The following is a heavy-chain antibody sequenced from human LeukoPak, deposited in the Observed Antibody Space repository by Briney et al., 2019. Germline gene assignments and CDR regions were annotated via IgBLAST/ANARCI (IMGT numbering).Heavy chain of an antibody. D-gene: IGHD3/OR15-3a*01. CDR1: GGSISSYY. CDR2: IYYSGST. J-gene: IGHJ4*02. Sequence: ASETLSLTCTVSGGSISSYYWSWIRQPPGKGLEWIGYIYYSGSTNYNPSLKSRVTISVDTSKNQFSLKLSSVTAADTAVYYCASEIGSADFWTFDYWGQGTLVTVSS. V-gene: IGHV4-59*08. CDR3: ASEIGSADFWTFDY.